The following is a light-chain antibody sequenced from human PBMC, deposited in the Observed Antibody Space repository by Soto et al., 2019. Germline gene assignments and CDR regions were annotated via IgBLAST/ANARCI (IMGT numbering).Light chain of an antibody. CDR1: QSVSSSY. V-gene: IGKV3-20*01. CDR3: HQYDSSPLT. J-gene: IGKJ4*01. CDR2: GAS. Sequence: EMVLTQSPGTLSLSPEERATLACRASQSVSSSYLAWYQQKPGQAPRLLIYGASSRATGLPDRFTGSGAGTDFTLTMSRLEPEDFAVYYCHQYDSSPLTLGGGNKGEIK.